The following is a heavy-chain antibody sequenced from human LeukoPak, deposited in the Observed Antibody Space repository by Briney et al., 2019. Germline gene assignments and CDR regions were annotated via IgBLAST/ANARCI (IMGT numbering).Heavy chain of an antibody. CDR1: GYTFTGYY. J-gene: IGHJ4*02. CDR2: INPNSGGT. Sequence: ASVKVSCKASGYTFTGYYMHWVRQAPGQGLEWMGRINPNSGGTNYAQKFQGRVTMTRDTSISTAYMELSRLRSDDTAVYYCARDRCSSTSCYRFDYWGQGTLVTVSS. D-gene: IGHD2-2*01. CDR3: ARDRCSSTSCYRFDY. V-gene: IGHV1-2*06.